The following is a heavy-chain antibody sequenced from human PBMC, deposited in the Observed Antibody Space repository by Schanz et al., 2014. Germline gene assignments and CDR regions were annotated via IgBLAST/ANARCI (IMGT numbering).Heavy chain of an antibody. Sequence: QVQLVQSAPEVKKPGASVKVSCKASGYPFSNYGISWLRQAPGQGLEWMGIINPSSGTTRIAQNFQGRLTVTRDTSTSTVNMELSSLRSEDTAVYYCARGGFFDSTSFDSWGQGTLVTVSS. CDR3: ARGGFFDSTSFDS. CDR2: INPSSGTT. D-gene: IGHD2-2*01. J-gene: IGHJ4*02. V-gene: IGHV1-46*03. CDR1: GYPFSNYG.